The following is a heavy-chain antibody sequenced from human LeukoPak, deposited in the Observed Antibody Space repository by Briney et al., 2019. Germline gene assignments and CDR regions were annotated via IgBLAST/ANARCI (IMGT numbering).Heavy chain of an antibody. J-gene: IGHJ5*02. CDR2: VNESGGT. D-gene: IGHD1-26*01. CDR3: ARGQGATVPQVGKNWFDP. V-gene: IGHV4-34*01. Sequence: SETLSLTCAVYIDSFSNYHWNWIRQTPAKGMEWIGEVNESGGTNISPSLSSRVILSVDTSKNQFSLKLISVTVADTAIYYCARGQGATVPQVGKNWFDPRGQGTLVTVSS. CDR1: IDSFSNYH.